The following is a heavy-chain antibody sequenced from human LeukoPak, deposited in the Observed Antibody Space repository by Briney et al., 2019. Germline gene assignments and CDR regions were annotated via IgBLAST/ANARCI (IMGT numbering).Heavy chain of an antibody. V-gene: IGHV3-21*01. CDR1: GFTFSSYI. J-gene: IGHJ4*02. CDR2: ISSSSDYI. CDR3: ARGNIKFDY. Sequence: PGGSLRLSCAASGFTFSSYIMNWVRQAPGKGLEWVSSISSSSDYIYYVDSVKGRSTTSRDNAEKSLYLQMNSLRAEDTAVYYCARGNIKFDYWGQGTLVTVSS.